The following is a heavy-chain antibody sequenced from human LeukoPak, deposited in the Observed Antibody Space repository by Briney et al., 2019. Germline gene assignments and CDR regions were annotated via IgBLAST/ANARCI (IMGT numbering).Heavy chain of an antibody. J-gene: IGHJ1*01. V-gene: IGHV3-23*01. Sequence: GGSLRLSCAASGVTFSSYAMSWVRQAPGKGLEWVAAISGRGGSTYYADSVKGRFTISRDNYKNKLYLQMNSMRAEDTAVYYCEKLSYYCSSTSCRYFQHWGQGTLVTVSS. CDR2: ISGRGGST. CDR1: GVTFSSYA. D-gene: IGHD2-2*01. CDR3: EKLSYYCSSTSCRYFQH.